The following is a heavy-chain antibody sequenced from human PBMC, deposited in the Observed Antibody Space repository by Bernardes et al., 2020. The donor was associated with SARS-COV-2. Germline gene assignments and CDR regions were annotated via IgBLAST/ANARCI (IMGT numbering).Heavy chain of an antibody. J-gene: IGHJ4*02. CDR1: GFTTSDYY. V-gene: IGHV3-11*06. CDR3: ARNFHSDRMGHFYFFDS. Sequence: GGSLRLSCAASGFTTSDYYMTWIRQTPEKGLEWVSVVSSSGHFTDYADSVKGRFTISKDNAKNSLYLQMNSLGAEDTAMYFCARNFHSDRMGHFYFFDSWGQGTLVTVSS. CDR2: VSSSGHFT. D-gene: IGHD3-3*02.